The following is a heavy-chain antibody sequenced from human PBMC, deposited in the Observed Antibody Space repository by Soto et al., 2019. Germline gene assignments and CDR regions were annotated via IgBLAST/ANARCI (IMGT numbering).Heavy chain of an antibody. CDR1: GFTFSSYW. V-gene: IGHV3-7*01. CDR3: AVQGATFDY. Sequence: VQLVESGGGLVQPGGSLRLSCAASGFTFSSYWMRWVRQAPGKGLECVANINQDGSGKYYVDSVKGRFTISRDNAKNSLSLQMNSLRAEDTAVYYCAVQGATFDYWGQGTLVTVSS. CDR2: INQDGSGK. D-gene: IGHD1-26*01. J-gene: IGHJ4*02.